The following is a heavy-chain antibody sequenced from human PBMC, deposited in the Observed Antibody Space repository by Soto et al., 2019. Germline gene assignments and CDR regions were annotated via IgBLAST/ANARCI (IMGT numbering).Heavy chain of an antibody. CDR2: INPSGGST. J-gene: IGHJ4*02. CDR1: GYTFTSYY. V-gene: IGHV1-46*01. CDR3: ARYSSGWLDFDY. D-gene: IGHD6-19*01. Sequence: QVQLVQSGAEVKKPGASVKVSCKASGYTFTSYYMHWVRQAPGQGLEWMGIINPSGGSTSYAQKFKGRVTMTRDTSTSTVYMELSSLRSEDTAVYYCARYSSGWLDFDYWGQGTLVTVSS.